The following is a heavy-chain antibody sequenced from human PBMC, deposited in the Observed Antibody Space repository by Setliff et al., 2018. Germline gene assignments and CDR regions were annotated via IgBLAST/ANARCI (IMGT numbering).Heavy chain of an antibody. D-gene: IGHD5-12*01. CDR1: GGTFSSYA. Sequence: GASVKVSCKASGGTFSSYAISWVRQAPGQGLEWMGGIIPIFGTANYAQKFQGRVTMTRNTSISTAYMELSSLRSEDTAVYYCARSRLRSSLGVWGQGTTVTVS. CDR3: ARSRLRSSLGV. J-gene: IGHJ6*02. CDR2: IIPIFGTA. V-gene: IGHV1-69*05.